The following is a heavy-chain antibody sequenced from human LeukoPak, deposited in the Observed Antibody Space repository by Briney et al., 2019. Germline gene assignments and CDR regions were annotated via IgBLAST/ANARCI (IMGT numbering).Heavy chain of an antibody. CDR3: AKDTARGVIAYYFDY. CDR2: ISGSGGST. CDR1: GFTFSSYA. D-gene: IGHD3-10*01. V-gene: IGHV3-23*01. Sequence: PGGSQRLSCAASGFTFSSYAMSWVRQAPGKGLEWVSAISGSGGSTYYADSVKGRFTISRDNSKNTLYLQMNSLRAEDTAVYYCAKDTARGVIAYYFDYWGQGTLVTVSS. J-gene: IGHJ4*02.